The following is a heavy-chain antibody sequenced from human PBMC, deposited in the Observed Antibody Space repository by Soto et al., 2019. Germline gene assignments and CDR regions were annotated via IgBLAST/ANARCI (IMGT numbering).Heavy chain of an antibody. CDR1: GGSFNDYTHF. J-gene: IGHJ6*02. CDR2: IDYSANT. CDR3: ARWKLQETTMRTYSYGMDV. V-gene: IGHV4-34*01. D-gene: IGHD4-17*01. Sequence: QVQLQQWGAGLLKPSETLSLTCAVYGGSFNDYTHFWGWIRQPPGKGLEWIGEIDYSANTNYNPSLKRRVTISRDTSKNQFSLRVNSVTAADTAVYYCARWKLQETTMRTYSYGMDVWGQGTTVTVS.